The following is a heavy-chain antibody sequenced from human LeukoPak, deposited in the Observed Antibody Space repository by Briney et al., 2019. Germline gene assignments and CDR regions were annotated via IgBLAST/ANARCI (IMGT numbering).Heavy chain of an antibody. J-gene: IGHJ5*02. V-gene: IGHV4-4*07. CDR2: IYTSGST. CDR1: GGSISSYY. Sequence: PSETLSLTCTVSGGSISSYYWSWIRQPAGKGLEWIGRIYTSGSTNYNPSLKSRVTMSVDTSKNQFSLKLSSVTAADTAVYYCARGMGTILLSAWNWSRELLPHPVGAWFDPWGQGTLVTVSS. D-gene: IGHD1-26*01. CDR3: ARGMGTILLSAWNWSRELLPHPVGAWFDP.